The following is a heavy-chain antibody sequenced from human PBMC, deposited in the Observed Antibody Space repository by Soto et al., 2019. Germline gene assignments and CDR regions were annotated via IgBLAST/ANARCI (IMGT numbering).Heavy chain of an antibody. CDR1: GGSMSSYY. CDR3: ARQAVYYDSSGYLDY. CDR2: IYSRGNT. J-gene: IGHJ4*02. Sequence: SETLSLTCTVSGGSMSSYYWTWIRQPPGKGLEWIGYIYSRGNTNYNPSLKSRVTISVDTSTNQSSLKLNSVSAADTAVYYCARQAVYYDSSGYLDYWGQGALVTVSS. D-gene: IGHD3-22*01. V-gene: IGHV4-59*01.